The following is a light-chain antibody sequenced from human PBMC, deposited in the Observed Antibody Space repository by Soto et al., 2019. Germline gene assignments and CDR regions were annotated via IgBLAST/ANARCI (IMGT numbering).Light chain of an antibody. V-gene: IGKV1-8*01. CDR1: QGISSY. CDR3: QQYYSYPPT. Sequence: AIRMTQSPSSFSASTGDRVTITCRASQGISSYLAWYQQKPGKAPKLLINAASTLQSGVPSRFSRSGSGTDFTLTNSCLLSEDFATYYCQQYYSYPPTFGQGTKLEIK. J-gene: IGKJ2*01. CDR2: AAS.